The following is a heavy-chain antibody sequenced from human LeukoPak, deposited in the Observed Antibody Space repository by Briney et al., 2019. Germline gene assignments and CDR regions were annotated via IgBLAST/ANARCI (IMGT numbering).Heavy chain of an antibody. V-gene: IGHV2-5*01. J-gene: IGHJ4*02. CDR1: GFSLSTSGVG. D-gene: IGHD6-13*01. CDR2: IYWNDDK. CDR3: AHRQQQLVRRSDYFDY. Sequence: SGPTLVKPTQPLTLTCTFSGFSLSTSGVGVGWIRQPPGKALEWLALIYWNDDKRYSPSLKSRLTITKDTSKNQVVLTMTNMDPVDTATYYCAHRQQQLVRRSDYFDYWGQGTLVTVSS.